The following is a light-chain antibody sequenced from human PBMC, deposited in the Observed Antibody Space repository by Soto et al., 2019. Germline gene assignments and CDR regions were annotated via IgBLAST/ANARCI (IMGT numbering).Light chain of an antibody. J-gene: IGKJ4*01. V-gene: IGKV1-5*03. CDR1: QSISTW. CDR3: QQYNNSPLT. Sequence: DIQMTQSPSTLSASVGDRVTITCRASQSISTWLAWYQHKPGKAPKLLIYKASSIETGVPSRFSGSGSGTEFTLTISSLQSDDFATYYCQQYNNSPLTFGGGTKVEIK. CDR2: KAS.